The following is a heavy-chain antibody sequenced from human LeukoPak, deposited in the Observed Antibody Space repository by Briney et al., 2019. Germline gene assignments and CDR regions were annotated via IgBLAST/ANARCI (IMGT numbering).Heavy chain of an antibody. Sequence: GGSLRLSCAASGFSFSSYEMNWVRQAPGKGLEWVSYIDRSGSTMHYADSVRGRFTISRDNAKNSVGLQMNSLTAEDTAVYYCARENPISGFDPWGQGTLVIVSS. CDR1: GFSFSSYE. V-gene: IGHV3-48*03. CDR2: IDRSGSTM. J-gene: IGHJ5*02. CDR3: ARENPISGFDP. D-gene: IGHD2/OR15-2a*01.